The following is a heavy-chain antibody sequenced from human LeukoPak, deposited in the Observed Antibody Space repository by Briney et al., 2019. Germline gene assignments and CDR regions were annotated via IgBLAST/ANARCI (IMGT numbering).Heavy chain of an antibody. J-gene: IGHJ4*02. CDR1: GGSISSYY. Sequence: PSETLSLTCTVSGGSISSYYWSWIRQPPGKGLEWIGYIYYSGSTNYNPSLKSRVTISVDTSKNQFSLKLSSVTAADTAVYYCARGGPMVRGKYYFDYWGQGTLVTVSS. D-gene: IGHD3-10*01. CDR3: ARGGPMVRGKYYFDY. CDR2: IYYSGST. V-gene: IGHV4-59*01.